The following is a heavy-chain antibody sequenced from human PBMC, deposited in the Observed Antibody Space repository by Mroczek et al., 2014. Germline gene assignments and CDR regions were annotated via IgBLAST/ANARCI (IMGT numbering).Heavy chain of an antibody. V-gene: IGHV1-8*01. CDR1: GYTFTSYD. J-gene: IGHJ3*02. D-gene: IGHD3-16*01. Sequence: QVQLVQSGAEVKKPGASVKVSCKASGYTFTSYDINWVRQATGQGLEWMGWMNPNSGNTGYAQKFQGRVTMTRNTSISTAYMELSSLRSEDTAVYYCARGPPEAVFGAGDAFDIVGPRDNGPPVSS. CDR3: ARGPPEAVFGAGDAFDI. CDR2: MNPNSGNT.